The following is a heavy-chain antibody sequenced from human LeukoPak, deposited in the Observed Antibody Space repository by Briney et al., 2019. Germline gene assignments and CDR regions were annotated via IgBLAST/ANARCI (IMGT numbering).Heavy chain of an antibody. J-gene: IGHJ4*02. CDR3: ARVGASYGALDY. CDR2: ISSSGSTI. Sequence: GGSLRLSCAASGVTFSTFEVNWVRQAPGKGLEWVSFISSSGSTIFYADSVKGRFTISRDNARNSLYLQMNGLRSEDTAIYYCARVGASYGALDYWGQGALVTASS. D-gene: IGHD1-26*01. V-gene: IGHV3-48*03. CDR1: GVTFSTFE.